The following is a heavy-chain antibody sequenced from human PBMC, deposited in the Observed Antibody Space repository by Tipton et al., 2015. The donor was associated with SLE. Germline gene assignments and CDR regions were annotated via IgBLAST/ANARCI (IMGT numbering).Heavy chain of an antibody. CDR3: VKVGFLEWLPLLYYFDY. J-gene: IGHJ4*02. CDR2: ISGSGGST. D-gene: IGHD3-3*01. Sequence: SLRLSCAASGFTFSSFAMTWVRQAPGKGLEWVSVISGSGGSTYYADSVKGRFTISRDNSKNTLYLQMNSLRAEDTAVYYCVKVGFLEWLPLLYYFDYWGQGTLVTVSS. CDR1: GFTFSSFA. V-gene: IGHV3-23*01.